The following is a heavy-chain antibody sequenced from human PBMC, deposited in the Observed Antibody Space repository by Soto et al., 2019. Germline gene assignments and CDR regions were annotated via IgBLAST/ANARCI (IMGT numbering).Heavy chain of an antibody. CDR1: GCTFKDYY. J-gene: IGHJ4*02. CDR3: ARGGAHCSNGVCLGHY. D-gene: IGHD2-8*01. Sequence: QVHLVQSGADVRTPGASVMFSCTASGCTFKDYYMHWVRQAPGQGLEWMGWINPTSGGTNFAEKFKGRVTMTRDTSIITAYMELSRLTSDDTAVYYCARGGAHCSNGVCLGHYWGQGTLLTVSS. V-gene: IGHV1-2*02. CDR2: INPTSGGT.